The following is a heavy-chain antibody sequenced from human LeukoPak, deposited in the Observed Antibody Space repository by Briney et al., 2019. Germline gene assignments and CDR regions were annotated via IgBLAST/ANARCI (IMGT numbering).Heavy chain of an antibody. CDR3: ARDHSCDFWSGYAYYFDY. CDR1: GFTFSSYA. V-gene: IGHV3-30-3*01. Sequence: GGSLRLSCAASGFTFSSYAMHWVRQAPGKGLEWVAVISYDGSNKYYADSVKGRFTISRDNSKNTLYLQMNSLRAEDTAVYYCARDHSCDFWSGYAYYFDYWGQGTLVTVSS. D-gene: IGHD3-3*01. CDR2: ISYDGSNK. J-gene: IGHJ4*02.